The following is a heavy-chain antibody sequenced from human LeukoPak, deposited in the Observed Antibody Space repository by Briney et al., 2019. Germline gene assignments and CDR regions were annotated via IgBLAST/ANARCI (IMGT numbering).Heavy chain of an antibody. CDR2: INHSGST. CDR3: ARGDSSGYYFPHFDY. V-gene: IGHV4-34*01. CDR1: GGSFSGYY. J-gene: IGHJ4*02. D-gene: IGHD3-22*01. Sequence: SETLSLTCAVYGGSFSGYYWSWLRQPPGKGLEWIGEINHSGSTNYNPSLKSRVTISVDTSKNQFSLTLSSVTAADTAVYYCARGDSSGYYFPHFDYWGQGTLVTVSS.